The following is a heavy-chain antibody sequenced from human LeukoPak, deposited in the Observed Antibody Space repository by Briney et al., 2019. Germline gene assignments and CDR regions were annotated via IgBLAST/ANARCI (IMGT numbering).Heavy chain of an antibody. CDR2: ISSSSSYI. CDR1: GFTFSSYS. D-gene: IGHD4-17*01. V-gene: IGHV3-21*01. J-gene: IGHJ4*02. CDR3: AVTVTTSPPQPFDY. Sequence: GGSPRLSCAASGFTFSSYSMNWVRQAPGKGLEWVSSISSSSSYIYYADSVKGRFTISRDNAKNSLYLQMNSLRAEDTAVYYCAVTVTTSPPQPFDYWGQGTLVTVSS.